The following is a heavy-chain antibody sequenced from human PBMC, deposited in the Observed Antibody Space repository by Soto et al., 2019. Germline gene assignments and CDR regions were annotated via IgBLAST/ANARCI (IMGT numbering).Heavy chain of an antibody. Sequence: PGGSLRLSCAASGFTFTRYIMNWVGQSPGKGLEWVSSISSTTNYIYYGDSMKGRFTISRDNAKNSLYLEMNSLRAEDTAVYYCARESEDLTSNFDYWGQGTLVTVSS. V-gene: IGHV3-21*06. CDR3: ARESEDLTSNFDY. CDR1: GFTFTRYI. CDR2: ISSTTNYI. J-gene: IGHJ4*02.